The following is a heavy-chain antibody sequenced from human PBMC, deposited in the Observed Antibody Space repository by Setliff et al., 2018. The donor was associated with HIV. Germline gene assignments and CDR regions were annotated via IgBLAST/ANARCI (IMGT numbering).Heavy chain of an antibody. CDR1: GGSISSGGYY. D-gene: IGHD4-17*01. V-gene: IGHV4-31*03. J-gene: IGHJ6*04. Sequence: SETLSLTCTVSGGSISSGGYYWSWIRQHPGKGLEWIGYIYYSGSTYYNPSLKSRVTISVDTSKNQFSLKLGSVTAADTAVYYCARDRSRHYGAGGRLDVWGKGTTVTVSS. CDR3: ARDRSRHYGAGGRLDV. CDR2: IYYSGST.